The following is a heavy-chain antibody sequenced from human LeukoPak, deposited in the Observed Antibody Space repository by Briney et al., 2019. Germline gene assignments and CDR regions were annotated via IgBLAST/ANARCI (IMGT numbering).Heavy chain of an antibody. D-gene: IGHD3-3*01. Sequence: SVTVSFKASGGTFSSYAISWVRQAPGQGLEWMGGIIPIFGTANYAQKFQGRVTITADESTSTAYMELRSLRSDDTAVYYCARGSGYYTAFDYWGQGTLVTVSS. V-gene: IGHV1-69*13. CDR3: ARGSGYYTAFDY. CDR1: GGTFSSYA. J-gene: IGHJ4*02. CDR2: IIPIFGTA.